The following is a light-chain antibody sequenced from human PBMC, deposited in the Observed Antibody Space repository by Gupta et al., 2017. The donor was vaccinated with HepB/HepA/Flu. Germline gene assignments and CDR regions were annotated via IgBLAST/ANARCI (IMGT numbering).Light chain of an antibody. V-gene: IGLV2-23*02. J-gene: IGLJ1*01. CDR2: EVS. CDR3: CSYAGSSTYV. Sequence: QSALPQPASVSGSPGQSITISCTGTSSDVGSYNLVSWYQQHTGKAPKIMIYEVSKRPSGVYNRFSGSKSGNTASLTISGLQAEDEADYYCCSYAGSSTYVFGTGTKVTVL. CDR1: SSDVGSYNL.